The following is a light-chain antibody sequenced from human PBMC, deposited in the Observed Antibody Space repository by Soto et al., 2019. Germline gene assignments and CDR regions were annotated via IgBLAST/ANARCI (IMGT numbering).Light chain of an antibody. CDR2: EVV. CDR1: KNDIGVYDF. CDR3: KSYAGSNTYV. Sequence: QSVLTQPPSASGSPGQSVTISCTGTKNDIGVYDFVSWYQHHPGKAPRLIIYEVVQRPSGVSDRFSGSKSGNTASLTVSGLQAADEGDYFCKSYAGSNTYVFGSGTKVTVL. J-gene: IGLJ1*01. V-gene: IGLV2-8*01.